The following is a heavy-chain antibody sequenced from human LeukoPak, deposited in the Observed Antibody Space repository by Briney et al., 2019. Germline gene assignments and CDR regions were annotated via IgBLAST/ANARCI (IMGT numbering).Heavy chain of an antibody. J-gene: IGHJ5*02. Sequence: GGSLRLSCAASGFTFSTYWMHWVRQAPGEGLVWVSRISGDGSTTNHADSVKGRFTISRDNAKNTLYLQMNSLRAEDTAVYYCTRRVDTTRWYDPWGQGTLVTVSS. CDR2: ISGDGSTT. D-gene: IGHD2-15*01. V-gene: IGHV3-74*01. CDR1: GFTFSTYW. CDR3: TRRVDTTRWYDP.